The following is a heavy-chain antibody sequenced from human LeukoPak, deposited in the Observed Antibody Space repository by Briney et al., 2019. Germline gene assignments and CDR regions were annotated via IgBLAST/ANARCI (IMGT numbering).Heavy chain of an antibody. Sequence: PGGSLRLSCAASGLTFSDSILHWVRQAPGRRLEWVALMSHDGTTNYAASVKGRFTVSRDGSKNTMYLEMNSLTVDDMAVYHCARERYSSGRAAAFDYWGQGTLVTVSS. CDR1: GLTFSDSI. CDR2: MSHDGTT. D-gene: IGHD2-15*01. V-gene: IGHV3-30*04. CDR3: ARERYSSGRAAAFDY. J-gene: IGHJ4*02.